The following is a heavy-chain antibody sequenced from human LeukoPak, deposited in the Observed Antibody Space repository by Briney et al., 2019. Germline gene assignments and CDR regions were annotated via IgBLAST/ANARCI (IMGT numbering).Heavy chain of an antibody. V-gene: IGHV3-74*01. CDR3: ARGLSDNIYYYMDV. D-gene: IGHD2/OR15-2a*01. CDR2: IFTDGSTP. CDR1: GFTFSSYW. J-gene: IGHJ6*03. Sequence: GGSLRLSCAASGFTFSSYWMHWVRQAPGKGLVWVSRIFTDGSTPSYADSVKGRFTISRDNAKNTLYLQMNSLRADDTAVYYCARGLSDNIYYYMDVWGKGTTVTVSS.